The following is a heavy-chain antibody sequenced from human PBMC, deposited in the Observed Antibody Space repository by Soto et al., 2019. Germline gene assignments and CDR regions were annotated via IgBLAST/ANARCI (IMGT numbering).Heavy chain of an antibody. CDR3: AKRSSSSRCDY. J-gene: IGHJ4*02. Sequence: EVQLLESGGGLVQPGESLRLSCAASGFTFSSYAMSWVRQAPGKGLEWVSVISGSDDSTYYADSVKGRFTISRDNSKNTLYLQMNILRAEDTAVYYFAKRSSSSRCDYWGQGTLVTVSS. V-gene: IGHV3-23*01. CDR1: GFTFSSYA. D-gene: IGHD6-6*01. CDR2: ISGSDDST.